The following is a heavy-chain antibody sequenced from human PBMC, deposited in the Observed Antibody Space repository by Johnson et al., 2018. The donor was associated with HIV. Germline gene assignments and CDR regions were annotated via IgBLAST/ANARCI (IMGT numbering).Heavy chain of an antibody. J-gene: IGHJ3*02. CDR3: ARRIAAADDAFDI. V-gene: IGHV3-33*01. Sequence: RLSCAASGFTFSSYGMHWVRQAPGKGLEWVAVIWYDGSNKYYADSVKGRFTISRDNSKNTLYLQMNSLRAEDTAMYYCARRIAAADDAFDIWGQGTMVTVSS. D-gene: IGHD6-25*01. CDR2: IWYDGSNK. CDR1: GFTFSSYG.